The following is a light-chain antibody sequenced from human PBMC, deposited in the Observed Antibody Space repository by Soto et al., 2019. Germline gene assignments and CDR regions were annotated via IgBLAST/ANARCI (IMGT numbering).Light chain of an antibody. J-gene: IGLJ1*01. CDR3: ATWDDSASAYV. CDR1: SSNIGRNF. Sequence: QSVLTQPPSASGTPGQRVSISCSGSSSNIGRNFVYWYQQLPGTAPKLIIFRDTQRPSGVPDRFSASKSGTSASLAIRGLRSDDEADYYCATWDDSASAYVFGIGTKATVL. CDR2: RDT. V-gene: IGLV1-47*01.